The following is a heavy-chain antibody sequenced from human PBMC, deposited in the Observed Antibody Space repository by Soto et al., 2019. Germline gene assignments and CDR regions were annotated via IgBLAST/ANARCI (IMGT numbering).Heavy chain of an antibody. D-gene: IGHD3-22*01. Sequence: SETLSLTCTVSGGSISSYYWSWIRQPPGKGLEWIGYIYYSGSTNYNSSLKSRVTISVDTSKNQFSLKLSSVTAADTAVYYCARGRYYDSSGYYPPFDYWGQGTLVTVSS. CDR2: IYYSGST. CDR3: ARGRYYDSSGYYPPFDY. CDR1: GGSISSYY. V-gene: IGHV4-59*01. J-gene: IGHJ4*02.